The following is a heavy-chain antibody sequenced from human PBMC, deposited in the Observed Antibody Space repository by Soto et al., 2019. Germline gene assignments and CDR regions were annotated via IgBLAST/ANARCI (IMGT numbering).Heavy chain of an antibody. D-gene: IGHD6-13*01. CDR1: GGTFSSYA. CDR3: ASSPSSWYNWFDP. J-gene: IGHJ5*02. Sequence: GASVKVSCKASGGTFSSYAISWLRQSPGQGLEWMGGIIPIFGTANYAQKFQGRVTITADESTSTAYMELSSLRSEDTAVYYCASSPSSWYNWFDPWGQGTLVTVSS. CDR2: IIPIFGTA. V-gene: IGHV1-69*13.